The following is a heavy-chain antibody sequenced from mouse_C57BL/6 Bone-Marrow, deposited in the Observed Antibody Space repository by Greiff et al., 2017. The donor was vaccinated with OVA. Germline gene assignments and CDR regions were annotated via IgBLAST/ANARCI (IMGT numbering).Heavy chain of an antibody. D-gene: IGHD2-2*01. CDR3: ARNGWYYFDY. CDR2: ISSGSSTI. CDR1: GFTFSGFG. V-gene: IGHV5-17*02. J-gene: IGHJ2*01. Sequence: EVQGVESGGGLVQPGGSRKLSCAASGFTFSGFGMHWVRQAPEKGLEWVAYISSGSSTIYYADTVKGRFTISRNNPKNTLFLQMASLRSEDTAMYYCARNGWYYFDYWGQGNTLTVSS.